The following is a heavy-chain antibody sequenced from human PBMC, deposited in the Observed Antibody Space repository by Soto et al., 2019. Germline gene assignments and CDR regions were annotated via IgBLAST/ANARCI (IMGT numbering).Heavy chain of an antibody. D-gene: IGHD2-2*01. CDR1: GYSFTSYW. Sequence: GESLKISCKGSGYSFTSYWIGWVRKMPGKGLEWMGIIYPGDSDTRYSPSFQGQVTISADKSISTAYLQWSSLKASDTAMYYCARHGPADCSSTSCPFDYWGQGTLVTVSS. CDR2: IYPGDSDT. V-gene: IGHV5-51*01. J-gene: IGHJ4*02. CDR3: ARHGPADCSSTSCPFDY.